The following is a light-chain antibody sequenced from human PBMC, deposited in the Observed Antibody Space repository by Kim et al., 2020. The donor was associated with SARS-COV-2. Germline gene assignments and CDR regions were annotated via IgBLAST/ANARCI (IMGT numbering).Light chain of an antibody. J-gene: IGLJ3*02. Sequence: QPVLTQPPSASASLGASVTLTCTLSSGYSNYKVDWYQQRPGKGPRFVMRVGTGGIVGSKGDGIPDRFSVLGSGLNRYLTIKNIQEEDESDYHCGADHGSGSNVLEVFGGGTKLTVL. CDR3: GADHGSGSNVLEV. CDR1: SGYSNYK. CDR2: VGTGGIVG. V-gene: IGLV9-49*01.